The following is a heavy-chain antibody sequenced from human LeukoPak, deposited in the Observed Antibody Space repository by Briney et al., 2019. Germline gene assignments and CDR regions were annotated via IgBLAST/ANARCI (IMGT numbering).Heavy chain of an antibody. CDR1: GFTFSNYA. V-gene: IGHV3-23*01. Sequence: PGGSLRLSCAASGFTFSNYAMSWVRQAPGRGLEWFSAISTSGGSTYYADSVKGRFSISRDNSKNTLYLQMNSLRAEDTAVYYCAKDREQRYYGSGSSPHYWGQGTLVTVSS. CDR3: AKDREQRYYGSGSSPHY. CDR2: ISTSGGST. D-gene: IGHD3-10*01. J-gene: IGHJ4*02.